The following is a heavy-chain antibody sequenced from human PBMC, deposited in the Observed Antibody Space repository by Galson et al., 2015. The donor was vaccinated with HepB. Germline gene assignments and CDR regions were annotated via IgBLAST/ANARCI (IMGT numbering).Heavy chain of an antibody. J-gene: IGHJ6*02. CDR1: GYTFTSYG. D-gene: IGHD3-9*01. CDR2: ISAYNGNT. Sequence: SVKVSCKASGYTFTSYGISWARQAPGQGLEWMGWISAYNGNTNYAQKLQGRVTMTTDTSTSTAYMELRSLRSDDTAVYYCARRLDHTWYDILTGQTEGYGMDVWGQGTTVTVSS. CDR3: ARRLDHTWYDILTGQTEGYGMDV. V-gene: IGHV1-18*01.